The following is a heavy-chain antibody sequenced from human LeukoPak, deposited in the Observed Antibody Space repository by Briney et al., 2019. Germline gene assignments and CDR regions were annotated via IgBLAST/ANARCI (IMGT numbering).Heavy chain of an antibody. CDR2: ISSRSSYI. CDR3: ARTSYSSSWYSD. J-gene: IGHJ4*02. Sequence: GGSLRLSCAASGFTFSSYSMNWVRQAPGKGLEWVSSISSRSSYIYYADSVKGRFTISRDNAKNSLYLQMNSLRAEDTAVYYCARTSYSSSWYSDWGQGTLVTVSS. V-gene: IGHV3-21*01. CDR1: GFTFSSYS. D-gene: IGHD6-13*01.